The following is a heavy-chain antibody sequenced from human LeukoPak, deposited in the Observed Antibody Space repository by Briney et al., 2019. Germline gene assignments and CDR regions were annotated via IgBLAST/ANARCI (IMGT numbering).Heavy chain of an antibody. CDR2: ISTTSYI. CDR1: GFTFSTHN. J-gene: IGHJ6*02. V-gene: IGHV3-21*04. D-gene: IGHD5-18*01. CDR3: AKGGSIQSNYYYGMDV. Sequence: GGSLRLSCAASGFTFSTHNMCWVRQAPGKGLEWVSSISTTSYIYYADSLKGRFTISRDNAKNSLFLQMNSLRAEDTAVYYCAKGGSIQSNYYYGMDVWGQGTTVTVSS.